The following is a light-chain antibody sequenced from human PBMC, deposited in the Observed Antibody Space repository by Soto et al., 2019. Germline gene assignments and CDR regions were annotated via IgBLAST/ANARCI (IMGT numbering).Light chain of an antibody. CDR3: QQYGSSPYT. J-gene: IGKJ2*01. CDR2: GAS. CDR1: QSVSSSY. V-gene: IGKV3-20*01. Sequence: EIVLTQSPGTLSLSPGERATLSCRSSQSVSSSYLAWYQQKPGQAPRLLIYGASSRATGIPDRFSGSGCGTDFTLTISRLEAEDFAVYYCQQYGSSPYTFGQGTKLDIK.